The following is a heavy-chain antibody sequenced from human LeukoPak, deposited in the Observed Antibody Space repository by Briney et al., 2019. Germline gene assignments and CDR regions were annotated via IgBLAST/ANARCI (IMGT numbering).Heavy chain of an antibody. Sequence: GGSLRLSCAASGLSFSSYWMSWFRQAPGKGLEWVANIKQDGSEKYHVDSVKGRFTISRDNAKNSLYLQMNSLRAEDTAVYYCARDNRGLLRFGYFDYWGQGTLVTVSS. CDR2: IKQDGSEK. CDR1: GLSFSSYW. D-gene: IGHD5/OR15-5a*01. CDR3: ARDNRGLLRFGYFDY. V-gene: IGHV3-7*01. J-gene: IGHJ4*02.